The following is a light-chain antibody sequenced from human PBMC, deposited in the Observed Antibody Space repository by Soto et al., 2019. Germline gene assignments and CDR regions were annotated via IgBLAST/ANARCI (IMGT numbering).Light chain of an antibody. CDR3: QAWDNSPLV. CDR1: RLGDKY. V-gene: IGLV3-1*01. J-gene: IGLJ2*01. CDR2: QDI. Sequence: SYELTQPPSVSVSPGQTATITCAGDRLGDKYVSWYQQKPGQSPVLVISQDIKRPSGIPERFSGSNSGNTATLTISGAQTTDEADYYCQAWDNSPLVFGGGTKVTVL.